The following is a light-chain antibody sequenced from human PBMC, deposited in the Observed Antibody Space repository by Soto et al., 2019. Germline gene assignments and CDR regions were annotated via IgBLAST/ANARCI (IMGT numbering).Light chain of an antibody. CDR2: DAS. Sequence: DIQMTQSPSSLSASVGDRVTITCQASQDIGNFLNWYQQKPGKAPKLLIYDASNLQTGVPSRFSGSGSGTHFTFNISSLQPEDSATYYCHQYDNVPQTFGQGTKLEIK. V-gene: IGKV1-33*01. J-gene: IGKJ2*01. CDR3: HQYDNVPQT. CDR1: QDIGNF.